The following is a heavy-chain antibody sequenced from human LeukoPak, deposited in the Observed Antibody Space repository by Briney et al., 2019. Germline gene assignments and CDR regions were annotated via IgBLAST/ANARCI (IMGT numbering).Heavy chain of an antibody. J-gene: IGHJ6*02. CDR3: ARWTRGGSPPDKPGLDYYDYYYGMDV. CDR2: INHSGST. V-gene: IGHV4-34*01. D-gene: IGHD3-10*01. CDR1: GGSFSGYY. Sequence: PSETLSLTCAVYGGSFSGYYWSWIRQPPGKGLEWIGEINHSGSTNYNPSLKSRVTISVDTSKNQFSLKLSSVTAADTAVYYCARWTRGGSPPDKPGLDYYDYYYGMDVWGQGTTVTVSS.